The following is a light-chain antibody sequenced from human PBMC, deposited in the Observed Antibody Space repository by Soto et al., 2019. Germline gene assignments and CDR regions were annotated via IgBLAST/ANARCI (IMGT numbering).Light chain of an antibody. J-gene: IGLJ2*01. CDR2: DVS. CDR3: CSYAGSYTPWE. CDR1: SSDVGGYNY. Sequence: QSALTQPRSVSGSPGQSVTISCTGTSSDVGGYNYVSWYQQHPGKAPKLMIYDVSKRPSGVPDRFSGSKSGNTASPTISGLQAEDEADYYCCSYAGSYTPWEFGGGTKLTVL. V-gene: IGLV2-11*01.